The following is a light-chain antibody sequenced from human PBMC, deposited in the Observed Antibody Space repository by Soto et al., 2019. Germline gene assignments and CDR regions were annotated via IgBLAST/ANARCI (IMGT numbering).Light chain of an antibody. J-gene: IGKJ3*01. CDR1: QSVSSY. V-gene: IGKV3-11*01. Sequence: EIGLTQSPATLSLSPGERATLSCRASQSVSSYLAWYQQKPGQAPRLLIYDASNRTTGIPARFSGSGSGTAFTLTISSLEPEDFAVYYCQQQINTPPVTFGPGTKVDIK. CDR2: DAS. CDR3: QQQINTPPVT.